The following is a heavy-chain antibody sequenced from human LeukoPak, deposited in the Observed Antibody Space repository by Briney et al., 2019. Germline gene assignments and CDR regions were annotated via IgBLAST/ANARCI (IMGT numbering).Heavy chain of an antibody. D-gene: IGHD2-15*01. CDR1: GYTFTNYG. CDR2: ISCYDGNT. J-gene: IGHJ4*02. CDR3: ARERGGVGFKGDY. Sequence: GASVTVSFKASGYTFTNYGISRVRQAPGQGPEWMGWISCYDGNTKYAQRLQGRVTFTTDTSTRIVYMELTSLRSDDTAVYYCARERGGVGFKGDYWGQGTLLTVSP. V-gene: IGHV1-18*01.